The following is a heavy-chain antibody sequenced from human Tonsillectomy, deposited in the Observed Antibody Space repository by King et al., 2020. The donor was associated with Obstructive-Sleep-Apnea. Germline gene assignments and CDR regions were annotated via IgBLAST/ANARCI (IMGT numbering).Heavy chain of an antibody. CDR2: ISGSGGST. CDR1: GFTFSSYA. V-gene: IGHV3-23*04. Sequence: VQLVESGGDLVQPGGSLRLSCAASGFTFSSYAMSWVRQAPGKGLEWVSAISGSGGSTYYADSVKGRFTISRDNSKNTLFLQMNSLRAADTAVYYCAKLGYCSSTSCSSYFDYWGQGTLVTVSS. CDR3: AKLGYCSSTSCSSYFDY. J-gene: IGHJ4*02. D-gene: IGHD2-2*01.